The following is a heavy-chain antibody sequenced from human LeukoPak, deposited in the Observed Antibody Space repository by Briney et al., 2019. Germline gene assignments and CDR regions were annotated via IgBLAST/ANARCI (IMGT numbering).Heavy chain of an antibody. J-gene: IGHJ6*02. CDR2: IIPIFGTA. V-gene: IGHV1-69*01. Sequence: GASVKVSCKASGGTFSSYAISWVRQAPGQGLEWMGGIIPIFGTANYAQKFQGRVTITADESTSTAYMELSSLRSEDTAVYYCARDSIVVVPAATYYYYGMDVWGQGTTVTVSS. CDR1: GGTFSSYA. CDR3: ARDSIVVVPAATYYYYGMDV. D-gene: IGHD2-2*01.